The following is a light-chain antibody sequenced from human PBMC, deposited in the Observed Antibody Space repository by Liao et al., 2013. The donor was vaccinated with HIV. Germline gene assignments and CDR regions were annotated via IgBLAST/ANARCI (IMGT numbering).Light chain of an antibody. V-gene: IGLV3-25*03. CDR3: QSADSDGKV. Sequence: SYELTQPPSVSVSPGQTARITCSGNALPKHYTYWYQQKPGQAPVLVIYKDRERASGIPERFSGSSSGTTSTLTISGVQAEDEADYYCQSADSDGKVFGGGTKVTVL. J-gene: IGLJ3*02. CDR2: KDR. CDR1: ALPKHY.